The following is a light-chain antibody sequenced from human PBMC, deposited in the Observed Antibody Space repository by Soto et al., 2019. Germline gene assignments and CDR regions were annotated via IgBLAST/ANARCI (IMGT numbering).Light chain of an antibody. CDR2: LNSDGSH. CDR1: SGHSSYA. Sequence: QPVLTQSPSASASLGASVKLTCTLSSGHSSYAIAWHQQQPEKGPRYLMSLNSDGSHTKGDGIPDRFSGSSSGAERYLTISSLRSGDEADYYCQTWDTGIRVFGGGTKLTVL. CDR3: QTWDTGIRV. V-gene: IGLV4-69*01. J-gene: IGLJ2*01.